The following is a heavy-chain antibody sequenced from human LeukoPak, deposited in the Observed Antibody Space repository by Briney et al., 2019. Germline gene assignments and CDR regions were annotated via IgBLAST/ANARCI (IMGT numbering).Heavy chain of an antibody. D-gene: IGHD4-17*01. CDR3: ARRLRPGSYYFDY. Sequence: SETLSLTCAVYGGSFSGYYWSWIRQPPGKGLEWIGEINHSGSTNYKPSPKSRVTISVDTSKNQFSLKLSSVTAADTAVYYCARRLRPGSYYFDYWGQGTLVTVSS. CDR1: GGSFSGYY. V-gene: IGHV4-34*01. CDR2: INHSGST. J-gene: IGHJ4*02.